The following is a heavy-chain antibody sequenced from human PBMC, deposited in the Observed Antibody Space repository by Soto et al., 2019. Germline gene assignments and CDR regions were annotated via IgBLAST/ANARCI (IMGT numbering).Heavy chain of an antibody. CDR2: IIASGTSA. CDR3: AKLGSATWSPHYYFDS. CDR1: GFSFKSHA. D-gene: IGHD1-26*01. J-gene: IGHJ4*02. V-gene: IGHV3-23*05. Sequence: GGSLRLSCAASGFSFKSHAMGWVRQTPGTGLEWISAIIASGTSAYYLDSVKGRFTISRDNSKDTLSLQMDSLRAEDTALYYCAKLGSATWSPHYYFDSWGQGTLVTVSS.